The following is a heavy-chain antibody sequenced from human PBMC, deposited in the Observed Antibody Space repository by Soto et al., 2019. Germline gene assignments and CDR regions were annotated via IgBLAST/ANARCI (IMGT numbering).Heavy chain of an antibody. CDR1: GFTFSSYA. CDR2: ISGSGGST. Sequence: GGSLRLSCAASGFTFSSYAMSWVRQAPGKGLEWVSAISGSGGSTYYADSVKGRFTISRDNSKNTLYLQMNSLRAEDTAVYYCAKDKAQGVVIPGGDYWGQGTLVTVSS. D-gene: IGHD3-3*01. V-gene: IGHV3-23*01. CDR3: AKDKAQGVVIPGGDY. J-gene: IGHJ4*02.